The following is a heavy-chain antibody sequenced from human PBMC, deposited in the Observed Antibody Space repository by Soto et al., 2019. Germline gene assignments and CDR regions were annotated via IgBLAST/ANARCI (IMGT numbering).Heavy chain of an antibody. CDR2: ITYDGINQ. CDR3: AKDQASGQGSFDS. V-gene: IGHV3-30*18. CDR1: GFTFNIYG. Sequence: WGSLTLSYAASGFTFNIYGTHWVRPAADKGLEWVALITYDGINQYCVDSVKGRFTISRDNAKNTLFLQMNSLRADDTAVYYCAKDQASGQGSFDSWGQGTLVTVCS. J-gene: IGHJ4*02.